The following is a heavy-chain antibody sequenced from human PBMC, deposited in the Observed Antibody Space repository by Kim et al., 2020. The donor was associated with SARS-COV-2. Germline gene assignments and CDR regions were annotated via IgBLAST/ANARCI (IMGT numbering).Heavy chain of an antibody. CDR2: INHSGST. CDR3: ARGCSSGYYSSYNYYGMDV. V-gene: IGHV4-34*01. Sequence: SETLSLSCAVYGGSVSGYYWSWIRQSPGKGLEWIGEINHSGSTYYNPSLNSRVTISIDTSKNQFSLKLNSVTAADTATYYCARGCSSGYYSSYNYYGMDV. D-gene: IGHD6-19*01. CDR1: GGSVSGYY. J-gene: IGHJ6*01.